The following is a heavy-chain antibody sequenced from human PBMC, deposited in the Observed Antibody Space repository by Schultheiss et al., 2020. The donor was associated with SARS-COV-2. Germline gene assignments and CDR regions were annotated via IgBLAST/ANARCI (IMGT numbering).Heavy chain of an antibody. J-gene: IGHJ5*02. CDR1: GGSFSGYY. CDR2: IYHSGST. D-gene: IGHD6-13*01. CDR3: ARVRAGPTRDNWFDP. Sequence: SETLSLTCAVYGGSFSGYYWSWIRQPPGKGLEWIGEIYHSGSTNYNPSLKSRVTISVDTSKNQFSLKLSSVTAADTAVYYCARVRAGPTRDNWFDPWGQGTLVTVSS. V-gene: IGHV4-34*01.